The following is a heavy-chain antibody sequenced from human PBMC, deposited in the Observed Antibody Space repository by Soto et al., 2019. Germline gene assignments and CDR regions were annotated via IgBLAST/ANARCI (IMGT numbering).Heavy chain of an antibody. J-gene: IGHJ4*02. CDR2: ISYDGSNT. CDR3: ARGGSGSFHSYFDY. Sequence: GGSLRLSCAASGVTFSNYAMHWVRQAPGKGLEWVAVISYDGSNTYYADSVKGRFTISRDNAKNSLYLQMNGLRAEDTAVYYCARGGSGSFHSYFDYWGQGTLVTVSS. V-gene: IGHV3-30-3*01. CDR1: GVTFSNYA. D-gene: IGHD1-26*01.